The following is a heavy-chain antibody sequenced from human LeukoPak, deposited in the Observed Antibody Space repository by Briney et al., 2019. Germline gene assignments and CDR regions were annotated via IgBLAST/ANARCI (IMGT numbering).Heavy chain of an antibody. CDR2: IYYSGRT. J-gene: IGHJ5*01. CDR1: AGSISSSNYY. D-gene: IGHD2-21*02. V-gene: IGHV4-39*01. Sequence: SETLSLTCTVSAGSISSSNYYWGWIRQPPGKGLEWIGSIYYSGRTYYNPSLKSRVTISVDTSKKQFSLKLSSVTAADTAVYYCAKSDGYGLIDSWGQGTLVTVSS. CDR3: AKSDGYGLIDS.